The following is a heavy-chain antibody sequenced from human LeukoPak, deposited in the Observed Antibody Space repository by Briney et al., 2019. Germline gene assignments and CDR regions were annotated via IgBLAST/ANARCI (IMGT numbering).Heavy chain of an antibody. V-gene: IGHV4-59*01. J-gene: IGHJ4*02. D-gene: IGHD6-13*01. CDR2: VYYSGTT. CDR1: GGSISSFY. CDR3: AIPPLRSSWDSSYY. Sequence: SETLSLTCTGSGGSISSFYWGWIRQPPGKGLEWIGCVYYSGTTNYNPSLKSRVTISGDTSTNQFSLKLTSVTAADTDVYYYAIPPLRSSWDSSYYWGQGALVTVSS.